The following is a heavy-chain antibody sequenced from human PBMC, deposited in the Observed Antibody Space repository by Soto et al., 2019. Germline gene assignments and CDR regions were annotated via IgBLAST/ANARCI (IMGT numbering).Heavy chain of an antibody. Sequence: PGGSLRLSCAASGFTFSSYEMNWVRQAPGKGLEWVSYISSSGSTIYYADSVKGRFTISRDNAKNSLYLQMNSLRAEDTAVYYCAGTGYYKNYWGHGTLVTVSS. CDR1: GFTFSSYE. CDR2: ISSSGSTI. CDR3: AGTGYYKNY. V-gene: IGHV3-48*03. J-gene: IGHJ4*01. D-gene: IGHD3-9*01.